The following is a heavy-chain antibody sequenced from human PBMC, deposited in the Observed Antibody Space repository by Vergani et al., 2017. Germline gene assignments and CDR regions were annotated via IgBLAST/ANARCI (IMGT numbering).Heavy chain of an antibody. Sequence: QVQLVESGGGVVQPGRSLRLSCAASGFTFSSYGMHWVRQAPGKGLEWVSVIYSGGSTYYADSVKGRFTISRDNSKNTLYLQMNSLRAEDTAVYYCAKDRGLSGIQLWLRLVYWGQGTLVTVSS. CDR3: AKDRGLSGIQLWLRLVY. D-gene: IGHD5-18*01. CDR1: GFTFSSYG. CDR2: IYSGGST. J-gene: IGHJ4*02. V-gene: IGHV3-NL1*01.